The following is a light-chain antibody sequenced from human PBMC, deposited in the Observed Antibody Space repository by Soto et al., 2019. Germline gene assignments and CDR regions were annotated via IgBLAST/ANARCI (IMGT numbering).Light chain of an antibody. CDR1: QGISSR. CDR2: AAS. Sequence: DIQMTQSPSSVSASVGDRVTITCRASQGISSRLAWYQQMPGKAPNLLIYAASSLQSGVPSRFSGSGSETDFTITIGSLQPEDFATYYCKQSNSFPLTFGGGTKVEIK. V-gene: IGKV1-12*01. CDR3: KQSNSFPLT. J-gene: IGKJ4*01.